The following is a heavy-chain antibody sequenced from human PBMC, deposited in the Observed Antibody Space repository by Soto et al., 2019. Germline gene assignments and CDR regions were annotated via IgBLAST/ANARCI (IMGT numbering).Heavy chain of an antibody. V-gene: IGHV4-39*01. Sequence: SETLSLTCTVSGGSISSSSYYWGWIRQPPGKRLEWIGSIYYSGSTYYNPSLKSRVTISVDTSKNQFSLKLSSVTAADTAVYYCARREAIAAAGTSLYYFDYWGQGTLVTVSS. J-gene: IGHJ4*02. CDR2: IYYSGST. D-gene: IGHD6-13*01. CDR1: GGSISSSSYY. CDR3: ARREAIAAAGTSLYYFDY.